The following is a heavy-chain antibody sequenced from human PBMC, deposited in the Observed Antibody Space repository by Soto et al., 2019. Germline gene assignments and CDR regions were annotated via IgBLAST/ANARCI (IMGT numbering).Heavy chain of an antibody. CDR3: ARPGWRNAPYDAFDS. CDR2: IYHSGST. J-gene: IGHJ3*02. D-gene: IGHD6-19*01. Sequence: PSETLSLTCAVSGGSISSGGYSWSWIRQPPGKGLEWIGYIYHSGSTYYNPSLKSRVTISLDTSKNQFSLKLSSVTAADTAVYYCARPGWRNAPYDAFDSRGQGIMVTVSS. V-gene: IGHV4-30-2*01. CDR1: GGSISSGGYS.